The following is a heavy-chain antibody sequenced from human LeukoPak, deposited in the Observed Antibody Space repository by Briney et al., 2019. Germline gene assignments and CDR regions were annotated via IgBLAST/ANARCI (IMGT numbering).Heavy chain of an antibody. D-gene: IGHD3/OR15-3a*01. J-gene: IGHJ3*02. Sequence: GASVKVSCKAAGYTFTGYYIHWVRQVPGQGLEWMGWVNPNSGDTDYAKTSQGRVTITQNTSISTVYMELNSLTSEDTAIYYCARGGLVAGIYDLVYGFDIWGQGTMVTVSS. V-gene: IGHV1-8*03. CDR2: VNPNSGDT. CDR1: GYTFTGYY. CDR3: ARGGLVAGIYDLVYGFDI.